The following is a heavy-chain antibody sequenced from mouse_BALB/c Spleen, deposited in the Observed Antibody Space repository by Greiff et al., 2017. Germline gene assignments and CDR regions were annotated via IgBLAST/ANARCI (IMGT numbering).Heavy chain of an antibody. CDR1: GFSLTSYG. Sequence: VKLVESGPGLVQPSQSLSITCTVSGFSLTSYGVHWVRQSPGKGLEWLGVIWSGGSTDYNAAFISRLSISKDNSKSQVFFKMNSLQADDTAIYYCARNKGSAHYAMDYWGQGTSVTVSS. V-gene: IGHV2-4-1*01. CDR3: ARNKGSAHYAMDY. CDR2: IWSGGST. J-gene: IGHJ4*01.